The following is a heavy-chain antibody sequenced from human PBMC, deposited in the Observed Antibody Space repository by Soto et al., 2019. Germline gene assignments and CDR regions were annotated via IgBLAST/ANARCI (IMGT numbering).Heavy chain of an antibody. CDR3: ARDSGRYSTPHDAFDI. J-gene: IGHJ3*02. D-gene: IGHD6-13*01. V-gene: IGHV3-53*01. Sequence: GGSLRLSCAASGFTVSSNYMSWVRQAPGKGLEWVSVIYSGGSTYYADSVKGRFTISRDNSKNTLYLQMNSLRAEDTAVYYCARDSGRYSTPHDAFDIWGQGTMVTVSS. CDR1: GFTVSSNY. CDR2: IYSGGST.